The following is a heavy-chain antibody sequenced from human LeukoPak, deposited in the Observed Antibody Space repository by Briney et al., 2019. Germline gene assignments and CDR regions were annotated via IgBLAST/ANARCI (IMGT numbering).Heavy chain of an antibody. V-gene: IGHV4-39*01. CDR3: ARHLQYSYYYYMDV. D-gene: IGHD4-11*01. CDR1: GGSISSSSNY. CDR2: IYYSGTT. Sequence: SETLSLTCTVSGGSISSSSNYWGWIRQPPGKGLEWIGSIYYSGTTYYNPSLKSRVTISVDSSKNQFSLNLSSVTAADTAVYYCARHLQYSYYYYMDVWGKGTTVTVSS. J-gene: IGHJ6*03.